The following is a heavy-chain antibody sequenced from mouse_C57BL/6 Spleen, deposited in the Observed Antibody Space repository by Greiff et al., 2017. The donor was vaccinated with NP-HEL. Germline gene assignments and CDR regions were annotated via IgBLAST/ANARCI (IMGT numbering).Heavy chain of an antibody. CDR2: INPDSSTI. CDR1: GIDFSRYW. CDR3: ARPVYDGYYVGAMDY. Sequence: EVMLVESGGGLVQPGGSLKLSCAASGIDFSRYWMSWVRRAPGKGLEWIGEINPDSSTINYAPSLQDKFIISRDNAKNTLYLQMSKVRSEDTALYYCARPVYDGYYVGAMDYWGQGTSVTVSS. D-gene: IGHD2-3*01. V-gene: IGHV4-1*01. J-gene: IGHJ4*01.